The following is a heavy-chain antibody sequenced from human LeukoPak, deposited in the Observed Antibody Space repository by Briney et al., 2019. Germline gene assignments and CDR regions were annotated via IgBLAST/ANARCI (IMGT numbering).Heavy chain of an antibody. CDR2: INHSGST. J-gene: IGHJ6*03. CDR3: ARVGSSSHYYYYYYMDV. Sequence: SETLSLTCAVYGGSFSGYYWSWIRQPPGKGLEWIGEINHSGSTNYNPSLKSRVTISVDTSKNQFSLKLSSVTAADTAVYYCARVGSSSHYYYYYYMDVWGQGTLVTVSS. V-gene: IGHV4-34*01. CDR1: GGSFSGYY. D-gene: IGHD6-6*01.